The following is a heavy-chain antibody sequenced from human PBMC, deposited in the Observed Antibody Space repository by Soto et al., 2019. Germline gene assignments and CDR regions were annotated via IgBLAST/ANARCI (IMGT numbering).Heavy chain of an antibody. Sequence: ASVKVSCKASGYTFTSYAMHWVRQAPGQRLEWMGWINAGNGNTKYSQKFQGRVTITRDTSASTAYMELSSLRSEDTVVYYCARGVKTSSGWYFDYWGQGTLVTVSS. CDR3: ARGVKTSSGWYFDY. D-gene: IGHD6-19*01. V-gene: IGHV1-3*01. J-gene: IGHJ4*02. CDR1: GYTFTSYA. CDR2: INAGNGNT.